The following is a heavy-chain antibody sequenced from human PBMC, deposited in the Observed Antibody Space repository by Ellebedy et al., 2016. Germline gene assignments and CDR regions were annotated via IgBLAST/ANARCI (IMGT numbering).Heavy chain of an antibody. V-gene: IGHV4-39*01. J-gene: IGHJ4*02. D-gene: IGHD1-26*01. Sequence: SETLSLTCTVSGGSISSSSYYWGWIRQPPGKGLEWIGSIFYPGSTYYNPSLKRRVTISVDMAKKQFSLKLTSVTAADTAVYYCVRVSGSYRSDCWGQGTLVTVSS. CDR2: IFYPGST. CDR1: GGSISSSSYY. CDR3: VRVSGSYRSDC.